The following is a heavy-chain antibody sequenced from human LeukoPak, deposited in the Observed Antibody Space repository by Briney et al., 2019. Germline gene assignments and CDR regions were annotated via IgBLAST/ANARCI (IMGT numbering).Heavy chain of an antibody. D-gene: IGHD1-26*01. CDR1: GGSISSYY. J-gene: IGHJ4*02. CDR3: ARDSALYYFDY. Sequence: SETLSLTCTVSGGSISSYYWSWIRQPPGKGLEWIGYIYYSGSTNYNPSLKSRVTISVDTSKNQFSLNLSFATAADTAVYYCARDSALYYFDYWGQGTLVTVSS. CDR2: IYYSGST. V-gene: IGHV4-59*12.